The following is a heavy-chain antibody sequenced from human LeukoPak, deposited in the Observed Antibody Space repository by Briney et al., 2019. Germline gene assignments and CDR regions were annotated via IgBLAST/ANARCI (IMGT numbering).Heavy chain of an antibody. D-gene: IGHD4-17*01. CDR3: ARDGLRPFDY. Sequence: GGSLRLSCAASGFTFSSYLMNWVRQAPGKGLEWVSVIYSGGSTYYADSVKGRFTISRDNSKNTLYLQMNSLRAEDTAVYYCARDGLRPFDYWGQGTLVTVSS. CDR2: IYSGGST. CDR1: GFTFSSYL. J-gene: IGHJ4*02. V-gene: IGHV3-66*01.